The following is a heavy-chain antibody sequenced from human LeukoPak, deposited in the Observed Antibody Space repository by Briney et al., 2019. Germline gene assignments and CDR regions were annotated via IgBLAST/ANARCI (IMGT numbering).Heavy chain of an antibody. D-gene: IGHD3-16*01. J-gene: IGHJ4*02. V-gene: IGHV1-24*01. CDR3: ATDLTTFGGVIFDY. CDR1: GYTLTELS. CDR2: FDPEDGET. Sequence: ASVKVSCTVSGYTLTELSMHWVRQAPGKGLEWMGGFDPEDGETIYAQKFQGRVTMTEDTSTDTAYMELSSLRSEDTAVYYCATDLTTFGGVIFDYWGQGTLVTVSS.